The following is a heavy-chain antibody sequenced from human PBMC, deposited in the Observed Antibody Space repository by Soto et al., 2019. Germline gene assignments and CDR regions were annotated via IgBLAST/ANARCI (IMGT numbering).Heavy chain of an antibody. CDR1: GFTFSSYW. V-gene: IGHV3-74*01. CDR3: ARGLPNFSSFDS. Sequence: DVQLVESGGGLVQPGASLRLSCAASGFTFSSYWMHWIRQAPGKGLVWVARVSSDGSSTVYANSVTGRLTISRDNAKNPLYLQMNSLSDEDTAVYYCARGLPNFSSFDSWGQGTLVTVSS. CDR2: VSSDGSST. J-gene: IGHJ4*02. D-gene: IGHD5-12*01.